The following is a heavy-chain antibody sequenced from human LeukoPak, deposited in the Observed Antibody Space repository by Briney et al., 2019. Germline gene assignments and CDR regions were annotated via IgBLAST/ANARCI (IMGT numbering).Heavy chain of an antibody. Sequence: KSGESLKISCKDSGXRFNGYWMAWVRQMPGKGLEWMGIIYPDGAADTYRPSFQGQVTISPDKSVITAYLQWSSLKASDTDMYYCARPNITSYYDSRGYDAFDVWGQGTMVTVSS. D-gene: IGHD3-22*01. CDR3: ARPNITSYYDSRGYDAFDV. CDR1: GXRFNGYW. J-gene: IGHJ3*01. V-gene: IGHV5-51*01. CDR2: IYPDGAAD.